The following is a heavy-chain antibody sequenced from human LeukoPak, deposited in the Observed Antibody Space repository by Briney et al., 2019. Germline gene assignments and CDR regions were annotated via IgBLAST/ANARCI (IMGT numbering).Heavy chain of an antibody. J-gene: IGHJ4*02. D-gene: IGHD3-22*01. Sequence: SVTVSCKASGGTFSSYAISWVRQAPGQGLAWMGGIIPIFGTANYAQKFQGRVTITADESTSTAYMELSSLRSEDTAVYYCARDSYYDSSGYYSDYWGQGSLVTVSS. V-gene: IGHV1-69*13. CDR3: ARDSYYDSSGYYSDY. CDR2: IIPIFGTA. CDR1: GGTFSSYA.